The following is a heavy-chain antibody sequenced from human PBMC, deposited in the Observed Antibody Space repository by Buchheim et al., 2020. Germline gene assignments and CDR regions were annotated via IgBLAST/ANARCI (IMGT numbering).Heavy chain of an antibody. CDR2: INPKSGGP. CDR1: GYTFTDYY. J-gene: IGHJ4*02. Sequence: QVQLVQSGAEVKKPGASVKVSCKASGYTFTDYYMHWVRQAPGQGLEWMGWINPKSGGPNYAQKFQGRVTMTRDTSISTVYMELRRLRSDDTAVYYCARDFTGSGWPIGADWGQGTL. D-gene: IGHD6-19*01. V-gene: IGHV1-2*02. CDR3: ARDFTGSGWPIGAD.